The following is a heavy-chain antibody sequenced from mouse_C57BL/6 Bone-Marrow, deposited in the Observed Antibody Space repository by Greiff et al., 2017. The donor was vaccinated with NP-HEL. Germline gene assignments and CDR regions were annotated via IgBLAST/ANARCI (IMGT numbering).Heavy chain of an antibody. V-gene: IGHV1-81*01. D-gene: IGHD1-1*01. CDR1: GYTFTSYG. J-gene: IGHJ3*01. CDR3: ARRFFSGSGFAY. CDR2: IYPRSGNT. Sequence: VQLQQSGAELARPGASVKLSCKASGYTFTSYGISWVKQRTGQGLEWIGEIYPRSGNTYYNEKFKGKATLNADKSSSTAYMELRSLTSEDSAVYFCARRFFSGSGFAYWGQGTLVTVSA.